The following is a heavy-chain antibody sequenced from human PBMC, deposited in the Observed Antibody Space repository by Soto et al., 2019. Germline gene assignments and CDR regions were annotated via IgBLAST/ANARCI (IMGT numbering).Heavy chain of an antibody. CDR2: INSAGSST. D-gene: IGHD1-26*01. CDR3: ARDRGGGSVFAC. V-gene: IGHV3-74*01. J-gene: IGHJ4*02. CDR1: GFTFSSYW. Sequence: EVQLVESGGGLVQPGGSLRLSCAASGFTFSSYWMHWFRQAPGKGLVWVSRINSAGSSTSYADSVKGRFTISRDNAKNALYLQMNRLRAEDTAVDYGARDRGGGSVFACWGQGALVAVSS.